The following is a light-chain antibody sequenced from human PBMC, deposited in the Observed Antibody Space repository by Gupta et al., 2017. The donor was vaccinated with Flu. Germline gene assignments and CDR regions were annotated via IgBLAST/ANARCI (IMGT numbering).Light chain of an antibody. V-gene: IGKV2D-29*01. Sequence: VTPGQPAAISCKSSQSLLHSDGKTYLFWYLQKEGQPPQLLIYEVSNRFSGVPDRISGSGSGTDFTLKISRVEAEDVGIYYCLQSIQFPLTFGGGTKVEIK. J-gene: IGKJ4*01. CDR3: LQSIQFPLT. CDR1: QSLLHSDGKTY. CDR2: EVS.